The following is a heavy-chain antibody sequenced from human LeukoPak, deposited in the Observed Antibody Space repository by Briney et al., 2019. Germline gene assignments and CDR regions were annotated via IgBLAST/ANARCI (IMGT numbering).Heavy chain of an antibody. J-gene: IGHJ4*02. CDR2: IYSGGST. Sequence: GGSLRLSCAASGFTVSSNYMSWVRQAPGKGLEWVSVIYSGGSTYYADSVKGRFTISRDNSKNTPYLQMSSLRAEDTAVYFCARMSVTMIVVVSYFDYWGQGTLVTVSS. V-gene: IGHV3-66*01. CDR1: GFTVSSNY. D-gene: IGHD3-22*01. CDR3: ARMSVTMIVVVSYFDY.